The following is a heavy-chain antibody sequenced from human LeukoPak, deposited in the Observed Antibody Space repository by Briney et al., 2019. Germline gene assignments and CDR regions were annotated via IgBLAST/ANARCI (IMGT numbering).Heavy chain of an antibody. Sequence: GGSLRLSCVASGFIFSTYAVTWVRQAPGKGLEWVSVISGSGRSGTNYADSVKGRFTISRDNSKNTLYLQMNSLRVEDTAIYYCAKAPGGGNWNWGQGTLVTVSS. CDR2: ISGSGRSGT. J-gene: IGHJ4*02. D-gene: IGHD4-23*01. V-gene: IGHV3-23*01. CDR3: AKAPGGGNWN. CDR1: GFIFSTYA.